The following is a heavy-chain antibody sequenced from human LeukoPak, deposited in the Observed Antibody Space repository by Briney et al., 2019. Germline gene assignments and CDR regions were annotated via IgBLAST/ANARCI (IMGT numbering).Heavy chain of an antibody. CDR1: GFIFNTYW. Sequence: GGSLRVSCEASGFIFNTYWIYWVRQAPGKGLVWVSRINGDGTSTMYADSVRGRFTVSRDNARKTVYLEMSSLRVEDTAVYYCVRGRVWYYDMSGYQLDYWGQGTRVTVSS. V-gene: IGHV3-74*03. D-gene: IGHD3-22*01. J-gene: IGHJ4*02. CDR2: INGDGTST. CDR3: VRGRVWYYDMSGYQLDY.